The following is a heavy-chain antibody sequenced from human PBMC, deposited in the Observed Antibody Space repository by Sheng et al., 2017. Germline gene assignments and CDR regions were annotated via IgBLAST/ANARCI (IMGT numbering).Heavy chain of an antibody. CDR3: AKDEGELFEKDV. Sequence: EVQLLESGGGLVQPGGSLRLSCAASGFTFSSYAMSWVRQAPGKGLEWVSAIIGSGGSTYYADSVKGRFTISRYNSKNTLYLQMNSLRAEDTAVYYCAKDEGELFEKDVWGQGTTVTVSS. CDR1: GFTFSSYA. J-gene: IGHJ6*02. V-gene: IGHV3-23*01. D-gene: IGHD3-10*01. CDR2: IIGSGGST.